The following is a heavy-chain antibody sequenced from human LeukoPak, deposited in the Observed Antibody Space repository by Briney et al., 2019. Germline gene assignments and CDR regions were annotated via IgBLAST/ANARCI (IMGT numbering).Heavy chain of an antibody. CDR2: ISSSSSYI. CDR3: PTEDGIRDFDWSDPEYYFDY. CDR1: GFTFSSYS. V-gene: IGHV3-21*01. Sequence: GGSLRLSCAASGFTFSSYSMNWVRQAPGKGLEWVSSISSSSSYIYYADSVKGRFTISRDNAKNSLYLQMNSLRAEDTAVYFFPTEDGIRDFDWSDPEYYFDYWGQGTLVTVSS. D-gene: IGHD3-9*01. J-gene: IGHJ4*02.